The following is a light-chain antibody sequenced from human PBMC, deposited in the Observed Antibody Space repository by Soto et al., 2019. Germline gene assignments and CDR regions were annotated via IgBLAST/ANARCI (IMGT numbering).Light chain of an antibody. Sequence: EIVMTQSPATLSVSPGERATLSCRASQSVSSNLAWYQQKPGQTPNLLIYVASTRATGIPARFSGSGSGTEFTLTISSLQSEDFAVSDCQQYNVWPITFGGRTKVELK. CDR1: QSVSSN. J-gene: IGKJ4*02. CDR2: VAS. CDR3: QQYNVWPIT. V-gene: IGKV3-15*01.